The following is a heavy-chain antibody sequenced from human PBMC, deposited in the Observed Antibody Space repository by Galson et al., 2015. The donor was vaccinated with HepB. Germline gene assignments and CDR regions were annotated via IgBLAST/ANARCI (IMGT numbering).Heavy chain of an antibody. CDR1: GFTFSSYW. V-gene: IGHV3-7*03. D-gene: IGHD6-13*01. CDR3: ARAPLVWAAAGQKDY. Sequence: SLRLSCAASGFTFSSYWMSWVRQAPGKGLEWVANIKQDGSEKYYVNSVKGRFTISRDNAKNSLYLQMNSLRAEDTAVYYCARAPLVWAAAGQKDYWGQGTLVTVSS. J-gene: IGHJ4*02. CDR2: IKQDGSEK.